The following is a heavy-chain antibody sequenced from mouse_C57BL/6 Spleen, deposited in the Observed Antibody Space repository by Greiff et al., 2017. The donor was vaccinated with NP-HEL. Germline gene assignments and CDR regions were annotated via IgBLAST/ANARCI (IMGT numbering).Heavy chain of an antibody. D-gene: IGHD2-3*01. CDR3: ARRRYDGYYFDY. V-gene: IGHV1-82*01. CDR1: GYAFSSSW. CDR2: IYPGDGDT. Sequence: QVQLQQSGPELVKPGASVKISCKASGYAFSSSWMNWVKQRPGKGLEWIGRIYPGDGDTNYNGKFKGKATLTADKSSSTAYMQLSSLTSEDSAVYFCARRRYDGYYFDYWGQGTTLTVSS. J-gene: IGHJ2*01.